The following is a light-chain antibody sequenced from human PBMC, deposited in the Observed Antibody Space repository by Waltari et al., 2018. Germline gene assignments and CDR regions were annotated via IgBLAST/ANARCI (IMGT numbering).Light chain of an antibody. Sequence: QSALTQPASVSGSLGQSITISCTGTSSDIGSYDYVSWYQHPPGKAPRLLIYDVTQRPSGGSSRFSGAKSDSTASLTISGLQSGDEADYYCVSHADTDSRIFGGGTQLTV. J-gene: IGLJ2*01. CDR2: DVT. CDR3: VSHADTDSRI. V-gene: IGLV2-14*03. CDR1: SSDIGSYDY.